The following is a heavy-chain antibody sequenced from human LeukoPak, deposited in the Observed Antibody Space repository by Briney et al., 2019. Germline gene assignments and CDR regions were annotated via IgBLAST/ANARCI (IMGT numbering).Heavy chain of an antibody. CDR1: GYSISSGYC. Sequence: PSETLSLTCTVSGYSISSGYCWGWIRQPPGKGLEWIGSIYHSGSTYYNPSLKSRVTISVDTSKNQFSLKLSSVTAADTAVYYCARVRYSYGTQEYYYYYMDVWGKGTTVTVSS. D-gene: IGHD5-18*01. J-gene: IGHJ6*03. V-gene: IGHV4-38-2*02. CDR2: IYHSGST. CDR3: ARVRYSYGTQEYYYYYMDV.